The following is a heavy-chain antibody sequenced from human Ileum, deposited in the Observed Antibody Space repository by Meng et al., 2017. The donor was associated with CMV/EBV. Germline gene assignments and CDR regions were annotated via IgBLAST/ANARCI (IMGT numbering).Heavy chain of an antibody. V-gene: IGHV3-72*01. CDR3: ARDLSRGISYETGS. CDR1: LIFMDQH. D-gene: IGHD3-16*01. CDR2: IRNRAENYTM. Sequence: LIFMDQHMGWVRKAPGKGLDWVGRIRNRAENYTMGYAASVRGRFIISRDDSKNSLYLQMNNLETEDTAVYYCARDLSRGISYETGSWGQGTLVTVSS. J-gene: IGHJ5*02.